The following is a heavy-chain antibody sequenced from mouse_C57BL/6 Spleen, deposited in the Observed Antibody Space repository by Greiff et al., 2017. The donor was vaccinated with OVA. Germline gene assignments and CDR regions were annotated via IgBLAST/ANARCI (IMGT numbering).Heavy chain of an antibody. J-gene: IGHJ1*03. CDR3: ARLGEGLYFDV. Sequence: VQLQQPGAELVMPGASVKLSCKASGYTFTSYWMHWVKQRPGQGLEWIGEIDPSDSYTNYNQKFKGKSTLTVDKSSSTAYMQLSSLTSEDSAVYYCARLGEGLYFDVWGTGTTVTVSS. CDR1: GYTFTSYW. CDR2: IDPSDSYT. D-gene: IGHD3-3*01. V-gene: IGHV1-69*01.